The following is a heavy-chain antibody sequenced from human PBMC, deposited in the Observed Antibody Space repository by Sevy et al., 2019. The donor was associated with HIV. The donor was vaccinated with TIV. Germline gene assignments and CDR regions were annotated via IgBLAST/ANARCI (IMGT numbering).Heavy chain of an antibody. CDR3: ARDLEFYDYGDYGPAFMPDY. J-gene: IGHJ4*02. CDR2: ISSTNSYI. Sequence: GGSLRLSCAASGFTFSSYNMNWVRQAPGKGLEWVSSISSTNSYIYYADSVKGRFTISRDIAKNTLHLQMNSLRAEDTAVYYCARDLEFYDYGDYGPAFMPDYWGQGTLVTVSS. CDR1: GFTFSSYN. V-gene: IGHV3-21*01. D-gene: IGHD4-17*01.